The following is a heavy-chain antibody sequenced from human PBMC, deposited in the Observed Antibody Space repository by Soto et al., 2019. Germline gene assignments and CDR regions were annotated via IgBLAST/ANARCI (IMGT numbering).Heavy chain of an antibody. D-gene: IGHD3-22*01. CDR1: GFTFSSYS. CDR2: ISSSSSYI. CDR3: ARDPYYYDSSGYWVPYDY. V-gene: IGHV3-21*01. J-gene: IGHJ4*02. Sequence: GGSLRLSCAASGFTFSSYSMNWVRQAPGKGLEWVSSISSSSSYIYYADSVKGRFTISRDNAKNSLYLQMNSLRAEDTAVYYCARDPYYYDSSGYWVPYDYWGQGTLVTVSS.